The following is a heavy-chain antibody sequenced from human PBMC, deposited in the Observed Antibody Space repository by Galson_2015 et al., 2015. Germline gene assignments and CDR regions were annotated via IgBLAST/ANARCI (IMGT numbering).Heavy chain of an antibody. CDR2: IDWSSNTI. D-gene: IGHD1-14*01. J-gene: IGHJ6*02. CDR1: GFTFDDYA. V-gene: IGHV3-9*01. Sequence: SLRLSCAGSGFTFDDYAIHWVRQAPGKGLEWVAGIDWSSNTIGYADSVKGRFTISRDNGRLAVYLQMDSLRPEDTAFYYCARDNSLGTTGFGAYYYHGMDVWGRGTTVTVSS. CDR3: ARDNSLGTTGFGAYYYHGMDV.